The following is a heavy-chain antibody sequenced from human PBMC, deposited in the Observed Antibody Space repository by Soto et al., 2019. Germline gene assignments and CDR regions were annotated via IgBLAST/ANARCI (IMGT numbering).Heavy chain of an antibody. V-gene: IGHV3-30-3*01. J-gene: IGHJ4*02. Sequence: GGSLRLSCAASGFTFSSYAMHWVRQAPGKGLEWVAVISYDGSNKYYADSVKGRFTISRDNSKNTLYLQMNSLRAEDTAVYYCARDGSYSGSYYFDYWGQGTLVTVSS. CDR3: ARDGSYSGSYYFDY. CDR2: ISYDGSNK. CDR1: GFTFSSYA. D-gene: IGHD1-26*01.